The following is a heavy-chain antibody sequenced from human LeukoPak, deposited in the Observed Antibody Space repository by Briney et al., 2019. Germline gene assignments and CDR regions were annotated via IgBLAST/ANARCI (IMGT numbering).Heavy chain of an antibody. Sequence: SETLSLTCAVYGGSFSSYYWTGIRQPPGKGLEWIGEINHSGSTNYNPSLKSRVTISVDTSKNQFSLKLSSVTAADTAVYYCARGFSFTPGRYGGTSGLCFDYWGQGTLVPVSS. CDR1: GGSFSSYY. CDR3: ARGFSFTPGRYGGTSGLCFDY. V-gene: IGHV4-34*01. J-gene: IGHJ4*02. CDR2: INHSGST. D-gene: IGHD4-23*01.